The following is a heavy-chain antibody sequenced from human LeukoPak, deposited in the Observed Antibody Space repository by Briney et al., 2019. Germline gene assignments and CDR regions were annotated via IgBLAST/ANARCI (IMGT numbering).Heavy chain of an antibody. CDR1: GGSISSYY. CDR2: IYYSGST. V-gene: IGHV4-59*01. D-gene: IGHD5-18*01. Sequence: SETLSLTXTVSGGSISSYYWSWIRQPPGKGLEWSGYIYYSGSTNYNPSLKSRVTISVDTSKNQFSLKLSSVTAADTAVYYCARGWDTAMVRTLSSTYYFDYWGQGTLVTVSS. J-gene: IGHJ4*02. CDR3: ARGWDTAMVRTLSSTYYFDY.